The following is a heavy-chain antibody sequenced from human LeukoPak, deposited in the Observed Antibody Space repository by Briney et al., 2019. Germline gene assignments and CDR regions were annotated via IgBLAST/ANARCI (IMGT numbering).Heavy chain of an antibody. J-gene: IGHJ6*02. V-gene: IGHV3-49*04. CDR3: TREGVATIGYYYYYGMDV. Sequence: PGRSLRLSCTASGFTFGDYAMSWVRQAPGKGLEWVGFIRSKAYGGTTEYAASVKGRFTISRDDSKSIAYLQMNSLKTEDTAVYYCTREGVATIGYYYYYGMDVWGQGTTVTVSS. CDR2: IRSKAYGGTT. CDR1: GFTFGDYA. D-gene: IGHD5-12*01.